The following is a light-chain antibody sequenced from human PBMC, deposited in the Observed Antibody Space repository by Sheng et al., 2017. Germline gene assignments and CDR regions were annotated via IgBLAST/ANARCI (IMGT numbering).Light chain of an antibody. CDR2: ATS. CDR3: QQYSRWPVP. J-gene: IGKJ4*01. V-gene: IGKV3-20*01. Sequence: EIVLTQSPGTLSLSPGERATLSCRASQSFASSFLAWYQQKPGQSLRLLIYATSTRATGVPDRFSGSGSGTDFTLTITRLEPEDFAVYYCQQYSRWPVPFGGGTKVEIK. CDR1: QSFASSF.